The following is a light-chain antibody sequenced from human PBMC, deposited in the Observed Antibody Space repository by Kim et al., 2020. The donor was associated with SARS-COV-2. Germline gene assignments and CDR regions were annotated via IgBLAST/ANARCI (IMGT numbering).Light chain of an antibody. V-gene: IGKV3-15*01. J-gene: IGKJ2*01. CDR3: QQYNNWPQIT. Sequence: VSPGERVTRSCGASQIISTNLVWYQHKPGQAPRLLIYDASMRASGVPVRFSGSGSGTEFSLTISSLQSEDFAVYYCQQYNNWPQITFGQGTKLEI. CDR2: DAS. CDR1: QIISTN.